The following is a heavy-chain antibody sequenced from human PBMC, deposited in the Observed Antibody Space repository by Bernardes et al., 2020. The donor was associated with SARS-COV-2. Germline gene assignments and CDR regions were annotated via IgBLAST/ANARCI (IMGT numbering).Heavy chain of an antibody. Sequence: SVKVSCKASGGTFSSYAISWVRQAPGQGLEWMGGIIPIFGTANYAQKFQGRVTITADESTSTAYMELSSLRSEDTAVYYCARVPRDCWSGVRGPYYYYGMDVWGQGTTVTLSS. CDR2: IIPIFGTA. CDR1: GGTFSSYA. J-gene: IGHJ6*02. D-gene: IGHD3-3*01. V-gene: IGHV1-69*13. CDR3: ARVPRDCWSGVRGPYYYYGMDV.